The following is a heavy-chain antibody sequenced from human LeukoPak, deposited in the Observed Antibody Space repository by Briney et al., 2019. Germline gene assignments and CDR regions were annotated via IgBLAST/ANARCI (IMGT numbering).Heavy chain of an antibody. CDR3: TRQGFEY. CDR1: GFTFSSYA. J-gene: IGHJ4*02. Sequence: GGSLRLSCAASGFTFSSYAMSWVRQAPGKGLEWVGFIRSKAYGGTTEYAASVKGLFTISRDDSKSIAYLQMNSLKTEDTAVYYCTRQGFEYWGQGTLVTVSS. CDR2: IRSKAYGGTT. V-gene: IGHV3-49*04.